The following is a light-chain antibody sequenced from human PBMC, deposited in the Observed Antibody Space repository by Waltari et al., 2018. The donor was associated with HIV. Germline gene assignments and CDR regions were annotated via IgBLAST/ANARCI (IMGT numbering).Light chain of an antibody. CDR3: QHYHSWPGT. CDR1: QSIRGD. Sequence: EIVLTQSPAILSGSPGERVTLSCRASQSIRGDLAWYQQKPGQSPRLLIYGASTRATGVPATFSGSGSGTDFTLTISGLQVDDFVVYCCQHYHSWPGTFGQGTKVEV. CDR2: GAS. V-gene: IGKV3-15*01. J-gene: IGKJ1*01.